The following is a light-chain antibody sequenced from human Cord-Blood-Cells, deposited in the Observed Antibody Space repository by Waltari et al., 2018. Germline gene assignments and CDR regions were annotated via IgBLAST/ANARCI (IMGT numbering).Light chain of an antibody. CDR3: CSYAGIYTLV. Sequence: QSALTQPRSVSGSPGQSVTISCTGTSSDVGGYNYVSWYQQHPGKAPKLMIYDVSKRPAGVPDRLSGSKSGNPASLTIAGLQAEDEADYYCCSYAGIYTLVFGGGTKLTVL. V-gene: IGLV2-11*01. J-gene: IGLJ3*02. CDR2: DVS. CDR1: SSDVGGYNY.